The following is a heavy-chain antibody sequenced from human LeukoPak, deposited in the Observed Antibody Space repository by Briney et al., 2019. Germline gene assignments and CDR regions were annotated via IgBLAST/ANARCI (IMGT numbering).Heavy chain of an antibody. CDR1: GFTFSNYW. J-gene: IGHJ4*02. D-gene: IGHD3-3*01. CDR2: IDSDGSTT. CDR3: ARDPYSGAYYGDH. V-gene: IGHV3-74*01. Sequence: GGSLRLSCAASGFTFSNYWMHWVRQAPGKGLVWVSRIDSDGSTTSYADSVKGRFTISRDNAKNTLSLQVNSLRADDTAVYYCARDPYSGAYYGDHWGQGTLVTVSS.